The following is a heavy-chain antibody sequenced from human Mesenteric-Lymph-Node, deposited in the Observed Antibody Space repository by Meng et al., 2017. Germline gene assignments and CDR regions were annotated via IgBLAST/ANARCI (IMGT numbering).Heavy chain of an antibody. D-gene: IGHD5/OR15-5a*01. V-gene: IGHV3-43*01. CDR2: INWYGDTT. Sequence: GESLKISCATSGFTFDDYNMHWVRQVPGKGLEWVSLINWYGDTTYYADSVKGRFTISRDNSKNSLYLQMNSLRSEDTAVYYCAKDFLARGSVWSTAFDSWGQGTLVTVSS. CDR3: AKDFLARGSVWSTAFDS. CDR1: GFTFDDYN. J-gene: IGHJ5*01.